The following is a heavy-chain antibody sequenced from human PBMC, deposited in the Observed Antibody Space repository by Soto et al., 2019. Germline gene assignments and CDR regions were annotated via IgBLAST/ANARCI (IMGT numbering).Heavy chain of an antibody. CDR2: ISYRGRT. CDR1: CGSVSSCDYY. J-gene: IGHJ5*01. V-gene: IGHV4-30-4*02. CDR3: ASVPVVANSAYYPNWFDS. Sequence: SETLSLTCTISCGSVSSCDYYWTSIGQRPGNGLEWIAYISYRGRTYYSPSLKTRLTVSVDTSKSQFSLRLSSVTPADTAVYFCASVPVVANSAYYPNWFDSWGQGTLVTVSS. D-gene: IGHD3-22*01.